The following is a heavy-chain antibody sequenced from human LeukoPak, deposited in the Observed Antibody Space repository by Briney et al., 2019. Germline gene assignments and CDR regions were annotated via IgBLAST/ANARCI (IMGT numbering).Heavy chain of an antibody. Sequence: PGGSLRLSCAASGFTFSSYAMNWVRQAPGKGLEWVSTISGSGDSTYYADSVKGRFTISRDNSKNSLYLQMNSLRAEDTAVYYCARDGHYDILTGYFQDWGQGTLVTVSS. CDR2: ISGSGDST. D-gene: IGHD3-9*01. V-gene: IGHV3-23*01. J-gene: IGHJ1*01. CDR1: GFTFSSYA. CDR3: ARDGHYDILTGYFQD.